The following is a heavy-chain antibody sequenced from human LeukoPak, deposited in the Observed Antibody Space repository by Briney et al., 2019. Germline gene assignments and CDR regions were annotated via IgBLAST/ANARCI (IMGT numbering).Heavy chain of an antibody. CDR3: ARFNCGGDCYGFDY. Sequence: GKSLRLSCAASGFTFSSYAMHWVRQAPGKGLEWVALILYDGSNKYYADSVKGRFIISRDNSKNTLYLQMNSLRAGDTAVYYCARFNCGGDCYGFDYWGQGTLVTVSS. CDR1: GFTFSSYA. J-gene: IGHJ4*02. CDR2: ILYDGSNK. V-gene: IGHV3-30-3*01. D-gene: IGHD2-21*02.